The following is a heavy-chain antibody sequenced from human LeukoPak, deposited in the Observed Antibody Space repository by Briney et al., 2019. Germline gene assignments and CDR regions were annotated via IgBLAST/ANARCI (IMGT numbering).Heavy chain of an antibody. CDR3: VRDRDGSHDY. J-gene: IGHJ4*02. CDR2: INHSGRT. V-gene: IGHV4-34*01. CDR1: GGPFSGYF. D-gene: IGHD1-26*01. Sequence: SETLSLTCAVYGGPFSGYFWTWIRQPPGKGLEWIGEINHSGRTNYSPSLKSRVTMSLDTSKNQFSLKLNSVTAADTAVYYCVRDRDGSHDYWGQGTQVTVSS.